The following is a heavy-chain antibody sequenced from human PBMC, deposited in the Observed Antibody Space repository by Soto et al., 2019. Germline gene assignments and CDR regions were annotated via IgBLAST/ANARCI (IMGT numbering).Heavy chain of an antibody. CDR3: ASGAAGTNYFDY. V-gene: IGHV1-69*13. CDR1: GGTFSSYA. CDR2: IIPIFGTA. D-gene: IGHD6-13*01. J-gene: IGHJ4*02. Sequence: SVKVSCKASGGTFSSYAISWVRQAPRQGLEWMGGIIPIFGTANYAQKFQGRVTITADESTSTAYMELSSLRSEDTAVYYCASGAAGTNYFDYWGQGTLVTVSS.